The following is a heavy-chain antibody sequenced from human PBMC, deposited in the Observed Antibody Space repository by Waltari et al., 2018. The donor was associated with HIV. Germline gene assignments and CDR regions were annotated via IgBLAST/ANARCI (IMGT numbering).Heavy chain of an antibody. D-gene: IGHD5-12*01. CDR1: GDRFTTYF. CDR2: INPDSGDT. Sequence: QTLLLQSASQVKTPGASVTLSCKVSGDRFTTYFLYWLRQAPGQGFEWLGRINPDSGDTTYSQTFKTRVTMTRYTSSASTYMELTRLASADTAIYFCARGEDISLTHLPPGFRLEFWGHGTLVTVSS. V-gene: IGHV1-2*06. J-gene: IGHJ4*01. CDR3: ARGEDISLTHLPPGFRLEF.